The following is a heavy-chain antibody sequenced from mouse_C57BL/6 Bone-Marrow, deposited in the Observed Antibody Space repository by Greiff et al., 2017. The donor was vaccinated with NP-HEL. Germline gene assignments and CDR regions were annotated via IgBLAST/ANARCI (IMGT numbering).Heavy chain of an antibody. CDR1: GYTFTSYW. J-gene: IGHJ4*01. V-gene: IGHV1-53*01. CDR3: ARFLITTVVGDYAMDY. CDR2: INPSNGGT. Sequence: VQLQESGTELVKPGASVKLSCKASGYTFTSYWMHWVKQRPGQGLEWIGNINPSNGGTNYNEKFKSKATLTVDKSSSTAYMQLSSLTSEDSAVYYCARFLITTVVGDYAMDYWGQGTSVTVSS. D-gene: IGHD1-1*01.